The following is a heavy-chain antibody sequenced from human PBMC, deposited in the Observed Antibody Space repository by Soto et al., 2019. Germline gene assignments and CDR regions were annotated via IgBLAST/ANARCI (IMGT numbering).Heavy chain of an antibody. CDR2: IYYTGST. Sequence: SETLSLTCSVSGASIRSGGYYWSWLRQSPGKGLEWIGHIYYTGSTFYSPSLKSRLTISLDTSKNQFSLDLRSVTAADTAMYYCARIEMASIKWGRGTLVTVPQ. CDR3: ARIEMASIK. J-gene: IGHJ4*02. CDR1: GASIRSGGYY. V-gene: IGHV4-31*03.